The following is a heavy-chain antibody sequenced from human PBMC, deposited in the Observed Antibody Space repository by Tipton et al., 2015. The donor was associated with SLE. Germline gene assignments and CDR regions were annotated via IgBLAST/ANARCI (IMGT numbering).Heavy chain of an antibody. D-gene: IGHD2-8*02. Sequence: GLVKPSETLSLSCAVYGGSFSGYYWSWIRQSPGKELEWIGFVYYSRSANYNPSLKSRLTISVDTSKNQFSLKLSSVTAADTAVYYCARDVGGYNTGWFPYYFDYWGQGTLVTVSS. CDR3: ARDVGGYNTGWFPYYFDY. CDR2: VYYSRSA. CDR1: GGSFSGYY. V-gene: IGHV4-34*09. J-gene: IGHJ4*02.